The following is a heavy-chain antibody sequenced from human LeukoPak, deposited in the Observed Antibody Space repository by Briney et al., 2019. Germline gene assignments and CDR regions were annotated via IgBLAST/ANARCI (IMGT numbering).Heavy chain of an antibody. Sequence: GGSLRLSCAASGFTFSSYGMYWVRQAPGKGLEGVAVISYDGSRKHYGDSVQGRFSISRDNSKNTLYLQMNSLRAEDTAVYYCVKDRLGEAYGMDVWGEGTTVTVSS. V-gene: IGHV3-30*18. D-gene: IGHD3-10*01. CDR3: VKDRLGEAYGMDV. CDR1: GFTFSSYG. J-gene: IGHJ6*04. CDR2: ISYDGSRK.